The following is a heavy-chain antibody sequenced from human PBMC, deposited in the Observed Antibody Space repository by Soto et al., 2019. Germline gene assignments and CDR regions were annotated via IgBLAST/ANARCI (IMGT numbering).Heavy chain of an antibody. CDR2: ISSSGSTI. D-gene: IGHD3-22*01. CDR1: GFTFSSYE. Sequence: PGGSLRLSCAASGFTFSSYEMNWVRQAPGKGLEWVSYISSSGSTIYYADSVKGRFTISRDNAKNSLYLQMNSLRAEDTAVYYCARDPDSSGYSYYFDYWGQGTLVTVS. J-gene: IGHJ4*02. CDR3: ARDPDSSGYSYYFDY. V-gene: IGHV3-48*03.